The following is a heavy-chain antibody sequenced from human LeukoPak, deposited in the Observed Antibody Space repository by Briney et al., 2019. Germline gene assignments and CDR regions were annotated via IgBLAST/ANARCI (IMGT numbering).Heavy chain of an antibody. V-gene: IGHV3-23*01. CDR2: ISGSGGST. J-gene: IGHJ4*02. CDR1: GFTFSSYD. D-gene: IGHD2-2*01. Sequence: GGSLRLSCAASGFTFSSYDMSWVRQAPGKGLEWVSAISGSGGSTYYADSVKGRFTISRDNSKNTLYLQMNSLRAEDTAVYYCANPSKYQLPETDYWGQGTLVTVSS. CDR3: ANPSKYQLPETDY.